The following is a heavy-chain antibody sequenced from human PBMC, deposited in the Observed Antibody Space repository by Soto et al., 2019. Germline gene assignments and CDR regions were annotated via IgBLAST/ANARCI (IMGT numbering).Heavy chain of an antibody. CDR1: GFTFRSYG. V-gene: IGHV3-23*03. CDR2: INVGGTTT. J-gene: IGHJ5*02. CDR3: AKRGSCSSVSCFHHFDP. Sequence: PGGSLRLSCAASGFTFRSYGMSWVRQAPGKGLEWVSLINVGGTTTYYADSVKGRFTISRDDSKNTVYLQVNSLRAEDTAIYYCAKRGSCSSVSCFHHFDPWGQGSLVTVSS. D-gene: IGHD2-2*01.